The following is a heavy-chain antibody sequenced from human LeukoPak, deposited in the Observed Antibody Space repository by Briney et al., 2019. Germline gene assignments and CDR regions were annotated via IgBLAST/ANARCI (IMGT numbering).Heavy chain of an antibody. Sequence: PSETLSLTCTASSGSIRSYHWAWIRQPAGKTLEWIGRIYTTGDTDYNPSLKSRVTMSVDTSKNQFSLNLRSVTTADTAFYYCARNGYTKSWTHLDYWGQGILVSVSS. CDR3: ARNGYTKSWTHLDY. J-gene: IGHJ4*02. D-gene: IGHD3/OR15-3a*01. CDR1: SGSIRSYH. V-gene: IGHV4-4*07. CDR2: IYTTGDT.